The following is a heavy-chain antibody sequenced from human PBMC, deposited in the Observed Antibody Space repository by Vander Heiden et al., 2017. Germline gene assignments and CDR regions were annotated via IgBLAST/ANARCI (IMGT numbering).Heavy chain of an antibody. J-gene: IGHJ4*02. CDR1: GFTVSSYT. V-gene: IGHV3-21*01. CDR2: SSGSRDNI. Sequence: GESVGGLVMPGGSLRLSCAASGFTVSSYTMDWVRQAPGTGLEWVSSSSGSRDNIYYADSVKGRFTISRDNAKNSLYLQMNSLRAEDTAVYYCARHHCTGGSCRGYFDFWGQGTLVTVSS. D-gene: IGHD2-8*02. CDR3: ARHHCTGGSCRGYFDF.